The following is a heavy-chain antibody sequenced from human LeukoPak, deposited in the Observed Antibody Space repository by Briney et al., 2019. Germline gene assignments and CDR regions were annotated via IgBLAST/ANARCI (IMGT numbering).Heavy chain of an antibody. CDR3: ARPRKGGTGYFDY. D-gene: IGHD1-1*01. Sequence: PSETLSLTCTVSGGSISSSSYYWGWIRQPPGKGLEWIGSIYYSGSTYYNPSLKSRVTISVDTSKNQFSLKLSSVTAADTAVYYCARPRKGGTGYFDYWGQGTLVTVSS. V-gene: IGHV4-39*01. J-gene: IGHJ4*02. CDR2: IYYSGST. CDR1: GGSISSSSYY.